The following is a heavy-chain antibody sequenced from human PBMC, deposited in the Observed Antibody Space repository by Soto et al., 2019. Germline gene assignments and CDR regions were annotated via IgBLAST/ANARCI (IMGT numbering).Heavy chain of an antibody. CDR2: ISGSGGST. V-gene: IGHV3-23*01. CDR1: GFTFSSYA. CDR3: AKDPSYYGGNLRGSYFDY. Sequence: GGSLRLSCAASGFTFSSYAMSWVRQAPGKGLEWVSAISGSGGSTYYADSAKGRFTISRDDSKNTLYLQMNSLRAEDTAVYFCAKDPSYYGGNLRGSYFDYWGQGTLVTVSS. J-gene: IGHJ4*02. D-gene: IGHD2-21*01.